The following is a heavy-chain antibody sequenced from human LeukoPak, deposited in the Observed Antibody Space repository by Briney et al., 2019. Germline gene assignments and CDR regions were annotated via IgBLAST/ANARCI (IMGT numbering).Heavy chain of an antibody. CDR2: ISETGGTI. V-gene: IGHV3-23*01. CDR1: GFTFRNHA. Sequence: TGGSLRLSCAASGFTFRNHAMIWVRQAPGKGLEWVSAISETGGTIHYADSVRGRFIISRDNSKNTLYLQMNSLRAEDTAVYYCAREMTIITYSFDSWGQGTLVTVSS. J-gene: IGHJ4*02. CDR3: AREMTIITYSFDS. D-gene: IGHD5-24*01.